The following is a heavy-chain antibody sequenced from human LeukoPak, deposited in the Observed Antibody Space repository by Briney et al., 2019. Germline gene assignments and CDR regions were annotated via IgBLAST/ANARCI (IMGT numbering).Heavy chain of an antibody. CDR2: INPNSGGT. Sequence: ASVKVSCKASEYTFTGYYMHWVRQAPGQGLEWMGWINPNSGGTNYAQNFQGRVTMTRDTSISTAYMELGRLRSDDTAMYYCAREDILTGYANGFDIWGQGTMVTVSS. CDR1: EYTFTGYY. CDR3: AREDILTGYANGFDI. D-gene: IGHD3-9*01. V-gene: IGHV1-2*02. J-gene: IGHJ3*02.